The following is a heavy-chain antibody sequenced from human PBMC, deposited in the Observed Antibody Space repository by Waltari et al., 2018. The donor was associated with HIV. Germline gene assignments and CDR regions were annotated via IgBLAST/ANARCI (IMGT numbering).Heavy chain of an antibody. Sequence: GAVKVSCKASGYTFTGYYMHWVRQAPGQGLEWMGWINPNSGGTNYAQKFQGRVTMTRDTSISTAYMELNWLRSDDTAVYYCARVGGYGDYYGMDVWGQGTTVTVSS. J-gene: IGHJ6*02. CDR2: INPNSGGT. V-gene: IGHV1-2*02. CDR3: ARVGGYGDYYGMDV. CDR1: GYTFTGYY. D-gene: IGHD4-17*01.